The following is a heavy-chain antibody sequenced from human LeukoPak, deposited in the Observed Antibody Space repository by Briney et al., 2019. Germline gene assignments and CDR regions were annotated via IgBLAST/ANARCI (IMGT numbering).Heavy chain of an antibody. CDR3: AKDSSSSPYYFDY. CDR1: GSTFSSYA. J-gene: IGHJ4*02. Sequence: GGSLRLSCAASGSTFSSYAMTWVRQAPGKGLEWVSAISGGGGATYYALSVRGRITISRDYSKNTLYLQMSSLRAEDTAVYYCAKDSSSSPYYFDYWGQGTLVTVSS. CDR2: ISGGGGAT. D-gene: IGHD6-6*01. V-gene: IGHV3-23*01.